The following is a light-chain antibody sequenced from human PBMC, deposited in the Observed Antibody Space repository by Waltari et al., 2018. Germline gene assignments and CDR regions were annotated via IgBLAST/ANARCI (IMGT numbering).Light chain of an antibody. CDR1: QSVNRN. J-gene: IGKJ2*01. CDR3: QQSIQWPYT. Sequence: DIAMTQSPATLSLSPGERATLSCRASQSVNRNLAWYQQKPGQPPRLLIYGVSSRATGIPDRFTGSRSGMEFTLTISSLEPEDVGIYHCQQSIQWPYTFGQGTKVEIK. CDR2: GVS. V-gene: IGKV3D-15*01.